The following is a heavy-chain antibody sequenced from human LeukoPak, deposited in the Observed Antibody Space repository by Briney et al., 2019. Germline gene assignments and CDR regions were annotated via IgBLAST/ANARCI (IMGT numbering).Heavy chain of an antibody. CDR1: GFTFSNSA. V-gene: IGHV3-23*01. CDR3: AKGFYSSGWSYFDY. CDR2: LSGSGITT. J-gene: IGHJ4*01. Sequence: GGSLRLSCAASGFTFSNSAMSWVRQAPGKGLEWVSTLSGSGITTYYADSVKGRFTISRDNSKNTLYLQLNSLRAEDTAVYYCAKGFYSSGWSYFDYWGHGTLVTVSS. D-gene: IGHD6-19*01.